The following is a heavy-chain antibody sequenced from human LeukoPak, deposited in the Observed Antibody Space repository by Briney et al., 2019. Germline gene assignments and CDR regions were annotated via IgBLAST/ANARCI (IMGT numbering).Heavy chain of an antibody. D-gene: IGHD3-3*01. CDR2: IYHSGST. CDR1: GYSISSGYY. J-gene: IGHJ4*02. Sequence: PSETLSLTCAVSGYSISSGYYWGWSRQPPGKVLEWIVSIYHSGSTYYNPSLKSRVTISVDTSKNQFSLKLSSVTAADTAVHYCARQYYDFWSGYYPVYYFDYWGQGPLVTVSS. CDR3: ARQYYDFWSGYYPVYYFDY. V-gene: IGHV4-38-2*01.